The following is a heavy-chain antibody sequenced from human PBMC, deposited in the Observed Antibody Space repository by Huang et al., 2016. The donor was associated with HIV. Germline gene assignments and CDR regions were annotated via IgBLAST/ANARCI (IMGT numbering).Heavy chain of an antibody. CDR3: AKENGYGDYLGGFDF. J-gene: IGHJ4*02. D-gene: IGHD4-17*01. V-gene: IGHV3-30*18. CDR1: EFTFSSYG. Sequence: QVQLVESGGGVVQPGRSLRLSCAASEFTFSSYGMHWVRQAPGKGLEWGAGISSDGSNIYYADSVKGRFTISRDNSKNTLYLEMDSLRAEDTAVYYCAKENGYGDYLGGFDFWGQGTLVTVSS. CDR2: ISSDGSNI.